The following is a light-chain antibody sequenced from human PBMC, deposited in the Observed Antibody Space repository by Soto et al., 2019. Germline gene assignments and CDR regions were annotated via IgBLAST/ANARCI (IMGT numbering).Light chain of an antibody. CDR2: TAF. Sequence: IQMTQSPSSLSASVGDRVTLTCRANENINSHLNWYQQRPGQAPKLLIYTAFTLQNGVPSRFSGSGFGSDFTLTISSLQPEDFVTYYCQQSYSPPYTFGQGTKLEI. J-gene: IGKJ2*01. CDR1: ENINSH. CDR3: QQSYSPPYT. V-gene: IGKV1-39*01.